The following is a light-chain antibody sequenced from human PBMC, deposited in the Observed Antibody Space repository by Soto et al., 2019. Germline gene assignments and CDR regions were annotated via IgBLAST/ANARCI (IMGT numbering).Light chain of an antibody. CDR1: SSDVGGYNY. CDR2: DVS. Sequence: QSALTQPASVSGSPGQSITISCTGTSSDVGGYNYVSWYQQHPGKAPKLMIYDVSNRPSGVSNRFSGSKSGNTASLTISGLQAEDEADYYCSSYTSSSTLVLFGGGTNDRP. V-gene: IGLV2-14*01. CDR3: SSYTSSSTLVL. J-gene: IGLJ2*01.